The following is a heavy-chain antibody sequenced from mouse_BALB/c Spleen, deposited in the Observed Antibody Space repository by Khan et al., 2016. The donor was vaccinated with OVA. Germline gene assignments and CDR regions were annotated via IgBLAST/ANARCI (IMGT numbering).Heavy chain of an antibody. V-gene: IGHV1S81*02. Sequence: QVQLQQPGAELVKPGASVKLSCKASGYTFTNYWVHWVKQRPGQGLEWIGEIYPNDGRINNNEKFKSKATLTVDKSSSTAYMQLSSLTSEDSAVYYCARNAYFGNYFDYWGQGTTLTGSS. J-gene: IGHJ2*01. CDR3: ARNAYFGNYFDY. CDR1: GYTFTNYW. D-gene: IGHD2-10*01. CDR2: IYPNDGRI.